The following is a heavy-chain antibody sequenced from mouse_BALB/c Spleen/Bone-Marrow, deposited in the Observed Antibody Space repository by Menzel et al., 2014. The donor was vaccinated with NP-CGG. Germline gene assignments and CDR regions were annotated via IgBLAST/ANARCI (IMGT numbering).Heavy chain of an antibody. CDR1: GFNIKDTY. J-gene: IGHJ3*01. V-gene: IGHV14-3*02. D-gene: IGHD2-3*01. CDR3: VRGGWLLLFAY. Sequence: DVKLVESGAELVKPGASVKLSCTASGFNIKDTYMHWVKQRPEQGLEWIGGIDPANGNTKYDPKFLGKATITADTSSNTAYLQLSSLTSEDTAVYYCVRGGWLLLFAYWGQGTLVIVSA. CDR2: IDPANGNT.